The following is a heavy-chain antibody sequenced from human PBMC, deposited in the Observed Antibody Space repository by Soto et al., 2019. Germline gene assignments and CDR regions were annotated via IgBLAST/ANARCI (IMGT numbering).Heavy chain of an antibody. CDR2: IGGGGSSP. J-gene: IGHJ4*02. D-gene: IGHD2-2*01. CDR1: GVTFSTYT. CDR3: AKARCSTTNCYVPDY. V-gene: IGHV3-23*01. Sequence: PGGSLRLSCAASGVTFSTYTMSWVRQAPGKGLEWVSVIGGGGSSPSYVDSVQGRFTISRDNYKNTLFLQMNSLRAEDTAMYYCAKARCSTTNCYVPDYWGQGTQVTVSS.